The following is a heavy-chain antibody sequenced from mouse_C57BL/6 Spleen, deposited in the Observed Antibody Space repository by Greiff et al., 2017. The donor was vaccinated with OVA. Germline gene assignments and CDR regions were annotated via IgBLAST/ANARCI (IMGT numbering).Heavy chain of an antibody. CDR2: ISSGSSTI. V-gene: IGHV5-17*01. CDR3: ARGDGMDY. J-gene: IGHJ2*01. CDR1: GFTFSDYG. D-gene: IGHD1-1*01. Sequence: EVQLVESGGGLVKPGGFLKLSCAASGFTFSDYGMHWVRQAPEKGLEWVAYISSGSSTIYYADTVKGRFTISRDNAKNTLFLQMTSLRSEDTAMYYCARGDGMDYWGQGTTLTVSS.